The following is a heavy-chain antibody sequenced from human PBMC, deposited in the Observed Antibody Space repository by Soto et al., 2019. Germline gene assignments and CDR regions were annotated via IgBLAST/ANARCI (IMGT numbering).Heavy chain of an antibody. CDR1: GFPFSNYS. D-gene: IGHD3-22*01. V-gene: IGHV3-23*01. J-gene: IGHJ5*02. CDR3: ARMGDSSGYSGWFDP. CDR2: ISGGGGGT. Sequence: GGSLRLSCSVSGFPFSNYSMTWVRRAPGKGLEWVSSISGGGGGTHYADSVKGRFTISRDNSKNTLYLQMNSLRAEDTAVYYCARMGDSSGYSGWFDPWGQGTLVTVSS.